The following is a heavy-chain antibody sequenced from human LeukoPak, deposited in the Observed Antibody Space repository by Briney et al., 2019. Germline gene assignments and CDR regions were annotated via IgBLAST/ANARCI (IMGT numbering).Heavy chain of an antibody. V-gene: IGHV1-69*13. Sequence: GASVKVSCKASGYTFTDYYIHWVRQAPGQGLEWMGGINPTYGTAHYAQKFQGRVTITADESTSTAYMELSSLRSEDTAVYYCASAVHYYDSSGFYLSWFDPWGQGTLVTVSS. J-gene: IGHJ5*02. CDR3: ASAVHYYDSSGFYLSWFDP. D-gene: IGHD3-22*01. CDR2: INPTYGTA. CDR1: GYTFTDYY.